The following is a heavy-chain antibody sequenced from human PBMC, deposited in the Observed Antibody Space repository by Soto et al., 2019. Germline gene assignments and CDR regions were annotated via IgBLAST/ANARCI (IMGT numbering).Heavy chain of an antibody. CDR1: GFSFSTSAVG. V-gene: IGHV2-5*02. D-gene: IGHD6-19*01. CDR2: IYWDDDK. Sequence: QITLKESGPTLVKPTQTLTLTCSFSGFSFSTSAVGVGWIRQPPGKAPEWLALIYWDDDKQYSPSLKSRLTITKDTSKNQVVLTMTNMDTVDTATYHCAHGSGWLHDYWGQGILVTVSS. J-gene: IGHJ4*02. CDR3: AHGSGWLHDY.